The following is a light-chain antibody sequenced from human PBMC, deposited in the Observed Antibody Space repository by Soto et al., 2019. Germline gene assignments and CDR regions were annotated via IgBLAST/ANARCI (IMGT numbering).Light chain of an antibody. CDR1: SSDVGGYNY. Sequence: QSALTQPPSASGSPGRSVTISCTGTSSDVGGYNYVSWYQQHPGKAPKLMIYEVSKRPSGVPDRFSGSKSGNTASLTVSGLQAEDEADYYCSSYAGSNNFVVFGGGTKSPS. J-gene: IGLJ2*01. CDR3: SSYAGSNNFVV. CDR2: EVS. V-gene: IGLV2-8*01.